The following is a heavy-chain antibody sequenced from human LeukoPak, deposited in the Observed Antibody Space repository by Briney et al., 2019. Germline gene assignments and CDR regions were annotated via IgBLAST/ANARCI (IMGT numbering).Heavy chain of an antibody. CDR1: GGSFSGYY. CDR3: ASQTRSGSYSRGLFDY. V-gene: IGHV4-34*01. Sequence: SETLSLTCAVYGGSFSGYYWSWIRQPPGKGLEWIGEINHSGSTNYNPSLKSRVTISVDTSKNQFSLKLSSVTAADTAVYYCASQTRSGSYSRGLFDYWGQGTLVTVSS. J-gene: IGHJ4*02. CDR2: INHSGST. D-gene: IGHD1-26*01.